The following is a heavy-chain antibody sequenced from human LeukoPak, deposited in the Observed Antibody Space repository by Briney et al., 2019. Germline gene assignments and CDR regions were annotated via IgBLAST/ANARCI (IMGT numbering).Heavy chain of an antibody. Sequence: ASVKVSCKASGGTFSSYAISWVRQAPGQGLEWMGRIIPIFGTANYAQKFQGRVTITADKSTSTAYMELSSLRSEDTAVYYCARAYCSSTSCLADAFDIWGQGTMVTVSS. V-gene: IGHV1-69*06. CDR1: GGTFSSYA. CDR2: IIPIFGTA. D-gene: IGHD2-2*01. J-gene: IGHJ3*02. CDR3: ARAYCSSTSCLADAFDI.